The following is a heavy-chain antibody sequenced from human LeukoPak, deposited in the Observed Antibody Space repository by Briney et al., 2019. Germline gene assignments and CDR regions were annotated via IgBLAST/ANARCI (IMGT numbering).Heavy chain of an antibody. D-gene: IGHD2-2*02. Sequence: GGSLRLSCAASGFTFSSYGMHWVRQAPGKGLEWVAFIRYDGSNKYYADSVKGRFTISRDNAKNTLYLQVNSLRVEDTAVYYCARVRYCSSTGCYSYFDYWGQGILVTVSS. CDR3: ARVRYCSSTGCYSYFDY. V-gene: IGHV3-30*02. CDR1: GFTFSSYG. J-gene: IGHJ4*02. CDR2: IRYDGSNK.